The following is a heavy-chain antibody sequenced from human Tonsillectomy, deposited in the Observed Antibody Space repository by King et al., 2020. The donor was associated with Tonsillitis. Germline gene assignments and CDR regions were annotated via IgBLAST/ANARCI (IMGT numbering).Heavy chain of an antibody. D-gene: IGHD3-22*01. J-gene: IGHJ4*02. CDR2: IYYSGRT. Sequence: LQLQESGPGLVKPSETLSLTCTVSGGSISSSSYYWGWIRQPPGKGLEWIGSIYYSGRTYYNPSLKSRVTISVDTSKNQFSLKLSSVTAADTAVYYCARQEYYYDSSGYYRSLKFDYWGQGTLVTVSS. V-gene: IGHV4-39*01. CDR1: GGSISSSSYY. CDR3: ARQEYYYDSSGYYRSLKFDY.